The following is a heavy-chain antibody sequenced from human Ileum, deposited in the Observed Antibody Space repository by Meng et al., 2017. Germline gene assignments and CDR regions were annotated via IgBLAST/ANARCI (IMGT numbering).Heavy chain of an antibody. V-gene: IGHV3-21*01. D-gene: IGHD3-22*01. J-gene: IGHJ2*01. CDR1: GFIFSAYS. CDR2: ITSSSASI. CDR3: AKHGSSTMIGRYLDL. Sequence: EVHMVSSGGALVKPGGSLRLSCEASGFIFSAYSMNWVRQSPGKGLEWVASITSSSASIYYAESVRGRFTISRDNAKNSLYLQMSSLRVEDTAIYYCAKHGSSTMIGRYLDLWGRGTLVTVSS.